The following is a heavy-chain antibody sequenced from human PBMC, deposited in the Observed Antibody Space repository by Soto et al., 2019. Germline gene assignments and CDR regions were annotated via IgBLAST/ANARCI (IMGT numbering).Heavy chain of an antibody. Sequence: QFQLMQSGAEVKKPGASVKVSCQASGYNFTRCGISWVRHAPGVVLEWMCWMGAHNGHTWRAQKFLGRLTRTPDASMNTAYIGLRSLTSDVTALDYGGRGGQQLAQEDYYQFGGMDVWGQGTAVIVSS. J-gene: IGHJ6*02. CDR2: MGAHNGHT. V-gene: IGHV1-18*01. CDR1: GYNFTRCG. CDR3: GRGGQQLAQEDYYQFGGMDV. D-gene: IGHD6-13*01.